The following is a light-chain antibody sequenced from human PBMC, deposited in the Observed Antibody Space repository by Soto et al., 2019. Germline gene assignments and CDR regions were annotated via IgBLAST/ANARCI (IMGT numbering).Light chain of an antibody. CDR1: RSNIGGNA. CDR3: AAWDDSLNGYV. CDR2: AND. Sequence: QSVLTQPPSVSGTPGQRVTISCSGSRSNIGGNAVTWYQQVPGTAPKLLIYANDQRPSGVPDRFSGSKSGTSASLAISGLQSEDEADYYCAAWDDSLNGYVFGTGTKLTVL. V-gene: IGLV1-44*01. J-gene: IGLJ1*01.